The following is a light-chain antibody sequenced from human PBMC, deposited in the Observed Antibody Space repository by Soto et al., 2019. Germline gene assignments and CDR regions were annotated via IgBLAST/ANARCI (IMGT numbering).Light chain of an antibody. J-gene: IGKJ5*01. CDR3: QQRSNWPIT. Sequence: EIVLTQSPATLSLSPGERATLSCRASQSVTSYLAWYQQKPGQAPRLLIYDASKRATGIPARFSGGGSGTDFTLTISSLEPEDFVVYYCQQRSNWPITFGQGTRLEIK. CDR1: QSVTSY. CDR2: DAS. V-gene: IGKV3-11*01.